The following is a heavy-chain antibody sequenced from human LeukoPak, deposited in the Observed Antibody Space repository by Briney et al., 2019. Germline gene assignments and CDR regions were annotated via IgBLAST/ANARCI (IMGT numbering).Heavy chain of an antibody. CDR3: ASPLAGTTAGMDV. CDR1: GFTFSTYS. V-gene: IGHV3-21*01. Sequence: GGSLRLSCVGSGFTFSTYSMTWVRQAPGKGLEWVAFISRSSNYIHYADSVKGRFTISRDNAKNSLYLQMNSLRAEDTAVYYCASPLAGTTAGMDVWGKGTTVTVSS. CDR2: ISRSSNYI. J-gene: IGHJ6*03. D-gene: IGHD1-7*01.